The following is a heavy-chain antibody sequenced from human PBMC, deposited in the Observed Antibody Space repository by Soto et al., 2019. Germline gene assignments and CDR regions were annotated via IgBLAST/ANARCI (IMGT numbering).Heavy chain of an antibody. CDR1: GGTFSSYT. J-gene: IGHJ4*02. CDR2: IIPILGIA. Sequence: QVQLVQSGAEVKKPGSSVKVSCKASGGTFSSYTISWVRQAPGQGLEWMGRIIPILGIANYAQKFQGRVTITADKSTSTAYMELSSLRSEDTAVYYCAREDSSSWYTFDYWGQGTLVTVSS. CDR3: AREDSSSWYTFDY. D-gene: IGHD6-13*01. V-gene: IGHV1-69*08.